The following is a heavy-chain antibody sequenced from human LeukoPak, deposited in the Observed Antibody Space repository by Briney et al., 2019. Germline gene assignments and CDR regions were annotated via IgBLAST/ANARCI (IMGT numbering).Heavy chain of an antibody. D-gene: IGHD6-13*01. Sequence: SETLSLTCTVSGGSISSYYWSWIRQPPGKGLEWIGYIYYSGSTNYNPSLKSRVTISVDTSKNQFSLKLSSVTAADTAVYYCARSRSSSWYPHNWFDPWGQGTLVTVSS. CDR1: GGSISSYY. CDR3: ARSRSSSWYPHNWFDP. CDR2: IYYSGST. V-gene: IGHV4-59*08. J-gene: IGHJ5*02.